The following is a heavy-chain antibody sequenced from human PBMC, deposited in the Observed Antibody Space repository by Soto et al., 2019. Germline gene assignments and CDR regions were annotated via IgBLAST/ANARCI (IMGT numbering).Heavy chain of an antibody. D-gene: IGHD5-18*01. Sequence: QVQLVQSGAEVKQPGSSVKVSCRASGGTFNNYAVSWVRQAPGQGLEWMGGIIPRFGTPNHSPEFQGRVTFTVDTSMHTVYMELSSLKSEDTAIYYCVRALGYSIIGWLDPWGQGTLVTVSS. CDR1: GGTFNNYA. CDR3: VRALGYSIIGWLDP. J-gene: IGHJ5*02. CDR2: IIPRFGTP. V-gene: IGHV1-69*06.